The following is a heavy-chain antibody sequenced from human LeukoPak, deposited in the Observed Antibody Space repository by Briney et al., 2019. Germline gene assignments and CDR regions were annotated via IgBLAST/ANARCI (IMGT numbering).Heavy chain of an antibody. CDR2: IHSGGST. D-gene: IGHD1-14*01. V-gene: IGHV3-53*01. J-gene: IGHJ6*02. CDR1: GFTVSSNY. Sequence: PGGSLRLSCAASGFTVSSNYINWVRQAPGKGLEWVSVIHSGGSTYYADSVKGRFTISRDNSKNTLYLQMNSLGAEDTAVYYCARDRNRGYWGGGDGMDVWGQGTTVTVSS. CDR3: ARDRNRGYWGGGDGMDV.